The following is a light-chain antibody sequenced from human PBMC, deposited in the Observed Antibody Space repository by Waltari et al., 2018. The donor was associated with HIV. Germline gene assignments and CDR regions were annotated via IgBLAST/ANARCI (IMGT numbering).Light chain of an antibody. V-gene: IGLV1-44*01. CDR3: AAWDDSLNGRV. J-gene: IGLJ3*02. Sequence: TISCSGSSSNIGSNTVNWYQQLPGTAPKLLIYNNNQRPSGVPDRFSGSKSGTSASLAISGLQSEDEADYYCAAWDDSLNGRVFGGGTKLTVL. CDR2: NNN. CDR1: SSNIGSNT.